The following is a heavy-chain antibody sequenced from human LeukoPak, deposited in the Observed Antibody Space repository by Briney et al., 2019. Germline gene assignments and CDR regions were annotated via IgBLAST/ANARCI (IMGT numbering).Heavy chain of an antibody. D-gene: IGHD2-8*01. CDR2: MKGDGSLI. J-gene: IGHJ4*02. V-gene: IGHV3-7*01. Sequence: PGGSLRLSCAASGFSFGNFWMSWVRQAPGGGLQWVASMKGDGSLIYYVDSVKGRFIISRDNARNSLYLHMNSLTVDDTAVYFCARDKGTLYLSSFDYWGQGTLVTVSS. CDR1: GFSFGNFW. CDR3: ARDKGTLYLSSFDY.